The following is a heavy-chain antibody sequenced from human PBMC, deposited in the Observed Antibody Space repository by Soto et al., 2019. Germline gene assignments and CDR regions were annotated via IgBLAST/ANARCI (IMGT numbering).Heavy chain of an antibody. J-gene: IGHJ4*02. CDR2: ISSTGRTI. Sequence: GGSLRLSCGASGFTFSNYYMSWIRKAPGKGLEWVSYISSTGRTIYYADYVKGRFTVARDNAKNSLYLQMNRLRVEDTAGYYCEKDDRGGSNPLWFDYWGPGTLVTVST. V-gene: IGHV3-11*01. CDR1: GFTFSNYY. D-gene: IGHD3-10*01. CDR3: EKDDRGGSNPLWFDY.